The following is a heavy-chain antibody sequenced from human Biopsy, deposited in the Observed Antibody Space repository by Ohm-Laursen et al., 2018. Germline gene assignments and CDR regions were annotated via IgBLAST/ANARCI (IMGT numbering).Heavy chain of an antibody. V-gene: IGHV4-38-2*01. CDR3: ARVAGGYAYYYGMDV. J-gene: IGHJ6*02. CDR2: IYYDGIT. D-gene: IGHD5-12*01. Sequence: SETLSLTCAVSGYSVTNDYYWGWIRQPPGKCLEWIGNIYYDGITYYNPSLKSRVAMSVDTSKNQFSLRLTSVTAADTAVYYCARVAGGYAYYYGMDVWGQGTTVIVSS. CDR1: GYSVTNDYY.